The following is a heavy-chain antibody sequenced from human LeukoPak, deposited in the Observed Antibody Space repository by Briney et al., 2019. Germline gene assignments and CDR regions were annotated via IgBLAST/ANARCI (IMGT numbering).Heavy chain of an antibody. V-gene: IGHV3-7*01. D-gene: IGHD4-17*01. J-gene: IGHJ2*01. CDR1: GFTFSRYW. CDR3: ARDEGDTVTTYRFDL. CDR2: IRQDGSEK. Sequence: GGSLRLSCAVSGFTFSRYWMSWVRQAPGKGLEWVANIRQDGSEKNYVDSVRGRFTISRDNAKNSLYLQMNSLRAEDTAVYYCARDEGDTVTTYRFDLWGRGTLVTVSS.